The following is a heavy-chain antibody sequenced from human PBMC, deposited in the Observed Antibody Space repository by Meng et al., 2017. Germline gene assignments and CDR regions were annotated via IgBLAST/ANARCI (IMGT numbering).Heavy chain of an antibody. CDR2: ISWNSGSI. J-gene: IGHJ4*02. CDR1: GFTFDDYA. Sequence: SLKISCAASGFTFDDYAMHWVRQAPGKGLEWVSGISWNSGSIGYADSVKGRFTISRDNAKNSLYLQMNSLRAEDTALYYCAKDHCSGGSCYSDCWGQGNRV. D-gene: IGHD2-15*01. V-gene: IGHV3-9*01. CDR3: AKDHCSGGSCYSDC.